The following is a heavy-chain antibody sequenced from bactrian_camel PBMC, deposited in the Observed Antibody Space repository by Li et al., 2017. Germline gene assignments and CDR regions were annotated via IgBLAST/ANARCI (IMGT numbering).Heavy chain of an antibody. CDR3: TRETQWVGYHEFAEY. J-gene: IGHJ4*01. CDR2: ITPRDGST. V-gene: IGHV3S1*01. CDR1: GYTTDSNR. Sequence: HVQLVESGGDSVQAGGSLRLSCAAPGYTTDSNRIGWFRTAPGKAREGVAIITPRDGSTYYADAVKGRFTISQDNAKNTVYLQLNSLTREDSAMYYCTRETQWVGYHEFAEYWGQGTQVTVS. D-gene: IGHD5*01.